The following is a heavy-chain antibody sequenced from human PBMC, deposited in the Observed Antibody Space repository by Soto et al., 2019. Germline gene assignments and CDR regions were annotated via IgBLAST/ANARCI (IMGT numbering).Heavy chain of an antibody. CDR3: ARIDGYTYPNDY. J-gene: IGHJ4*02. V-gene: IGHV3-21*02. D-gene: IGHD5-12*01. CDR1: GFTFSAYS. Sequence: EVQLVESGGGLVKPGGSLRLSCAASGFTFSAYSMSWVRQAPGKGLEWVSSITSRSDYIYYADSLKGRFTISRDNTKTSLYLQMHSLRAEDTAFYYCARIDGYTYPNDYWGQGTLVTVSS. CDR2: ITSRSDYI.